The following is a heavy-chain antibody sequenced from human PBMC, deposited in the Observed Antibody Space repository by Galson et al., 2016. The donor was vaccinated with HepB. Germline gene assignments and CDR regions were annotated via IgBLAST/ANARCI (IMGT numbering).Heavy chain of an antibody. Sequence: SLRLSCAASGFTFRSYWMSWVRQAPGKGLEWVANINQDGSEKYSVDSVKGRFTISRDNAKNSLYLQMNSLRAEDTAFYYCAQDKASMLVGATNFQHWGQGTLVTVSS. D-gene: IGHD1-26*01. CDR1: GFTFRSYW. CDR2: INQDGSEK. CDR3: AQDKASMLVGATNFQH. J-gene: IGHJ1*01. V-gene: IGHV3-7*03.